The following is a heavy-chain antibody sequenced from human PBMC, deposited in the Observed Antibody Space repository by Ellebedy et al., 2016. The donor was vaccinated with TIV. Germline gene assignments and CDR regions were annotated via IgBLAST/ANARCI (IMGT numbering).Heavy chain of an antibody. V-gene: IGHV4-59*01. CDR2: VCHSGSP. J-gene: IGHJ4*02. D-gene: IGHD3-10*01. Sequence: GSLRLSXTVSGGSMNNDCWSWIRQPPGKGLKWVGYVCHSGSPNNNPSLKSRLTMSLDTSKNQFSLKLSSVTAADTAVYYCARDNYGSLDYWGQGILVTVSS. CDR1: GGSMNNDC. CDR3: ARDNYGSLDY.